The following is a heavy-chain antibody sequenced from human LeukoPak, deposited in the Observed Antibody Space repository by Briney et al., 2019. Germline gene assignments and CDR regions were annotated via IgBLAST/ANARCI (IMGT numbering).Heavy chain of an antibody. Sequence: KASETLSLTCTVSGGSISSSSYYWGWIRQPPGKGLEWIGSIYYSGSTYYNPSLKSRVTISADTSKNQFSLRLSSVTAADTAVYYCARLDGYNYLQHWGQGTLVTVSS. CDR2: IYYSGST. D-gene: IGHD5-24*01. V-gene: IGHV4-39*07. CDR3: ARLDGYNYLQH. CDR1: GGSISSSSYY. J-gene: IGHJ1*01.